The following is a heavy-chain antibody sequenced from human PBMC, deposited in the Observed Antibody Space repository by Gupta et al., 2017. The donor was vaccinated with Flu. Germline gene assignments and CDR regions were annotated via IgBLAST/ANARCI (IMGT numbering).Heavy chain of an antibody. Sequence: AMTWVRQAPGKGLEWVSVISGSGGSTYHADSVKGRFTISRDNSRNTLYLQMKSLRVEDTAVYFCAKDPHDYGDYGWFDPWGKGTLVTVSS. CDR1: A. J-gene: IGHJ5*02. V-gene: IGHV3-23*01. CDR3: AKDPHDYGDYGWFDP. D-gene: IGHD4-17*01. CDR2: ISGSGGST.